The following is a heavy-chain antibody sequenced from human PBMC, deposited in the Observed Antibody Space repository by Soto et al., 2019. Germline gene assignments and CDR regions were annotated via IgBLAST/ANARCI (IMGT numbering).Heavy chain of an antibody. CDR2: IDNSGST. J-gene: IGHJ4*02. V-gene: IGHV4-4*07. Sequence: SETLSLTCTVSGGSISNYFCNWIRQPAGKGLERIGRIDNSGSTNYNPSLKSRITMSADTSRNQFSLKLNSVTAADTAVYCCARGGQDFWSGPFDYWGQGALVTVSS. CDR3: ARGGQDFWSGPFDY. CDR1: GGSISNYF. D-gene: IGHD3-3*01.